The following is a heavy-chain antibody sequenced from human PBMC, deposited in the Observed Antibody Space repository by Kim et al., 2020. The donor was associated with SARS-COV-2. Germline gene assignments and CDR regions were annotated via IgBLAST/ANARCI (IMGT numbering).Heavy chain of an antibody. D-gene: IGHD1-26*01. CDR3: ATDGVIVGATTFDY. Sequence: ASVKVSCKVSGYTLTELSMHWVRQAPGKGLEWMGGFDPEDGETIYAQKFQGRVTMTEDTSTDTAYMELSSLRSEDTAVYYCATDGVIVGATTFDYWGQGTLVTVSS. CDR1: GYTLTELS. CDR2: FDPEDGET. V-gene: IGHV1-24*01. J-gene: IGHJ4*02.